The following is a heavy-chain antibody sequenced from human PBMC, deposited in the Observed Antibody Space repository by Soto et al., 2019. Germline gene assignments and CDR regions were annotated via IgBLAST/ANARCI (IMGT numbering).Heavy chain of an antibody. V-gene: IGHV3-64D*08. Sequence: GGSLRLSCSASGFTFSNYAMHWVRQAPGKGLEYVSAITINGGTTYYADSVKGRFTISRDNSRNTLYLQMTSLRAEDTAVYYCVRGYSSPDYWGQGTLVTVSS. CDR3: VRGYSSPDY. J-gene: IGHJ4*02. D-gene: IGHD6-19*01. CDR1: GFTFSNYA. CDR2: ITINGGTT.